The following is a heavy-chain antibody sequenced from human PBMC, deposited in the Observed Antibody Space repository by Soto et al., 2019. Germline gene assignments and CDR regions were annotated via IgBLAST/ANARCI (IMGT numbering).Heavy chain of an antibody. CDR2: IDPSDSYT. CDR3: ASTYYYDSSGYAKWFDY. Sequence: PGESLKISCKGSGYSFISYWISWVRQMPGKGLEWMGRIDPSDSYTNYSPSFQGHVTISADKSISTAYLQWSSLKASDTAMYYCASTYYYDSSGYAKWFDYWGQGTLVTVSS. J-gene: IGHJ4*02. D-gene: IGHD3-22*01. V-gene: IGHV5-10-1*01. CDR1: GYSFISYW.